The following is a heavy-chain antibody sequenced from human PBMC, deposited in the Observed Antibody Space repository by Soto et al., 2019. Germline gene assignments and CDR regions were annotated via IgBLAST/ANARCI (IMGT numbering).Heavy chain of an antibody. Sequence: KVSCKASGYTFTGYYMHWVRQAPGQGLEWMGWINPNSGGTNYAQKFQGWVTMTRDTSISTAYMELSRLRSDDTAVYYCARDRRGVNYYYYYGMDVWGQGTTVTVSS. CDR1: GYTFTGYY. CDR2: INPNSGGT. J-gene: IGHJ6*02. V-gene: IGHV1-2*04. CDR3: ARDRRGVNYYYYYGMDV. D-gene: IGHD3-10*01.